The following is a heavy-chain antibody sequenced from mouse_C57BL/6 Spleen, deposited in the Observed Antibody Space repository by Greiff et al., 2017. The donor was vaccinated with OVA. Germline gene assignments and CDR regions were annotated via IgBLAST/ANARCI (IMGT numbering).Heavy chain of an antibody. Sequence: QVQLKESGAELMKPGASVKLSCKATGYTFTGYWIEWVKQRPGHGLEWIGEILPGSGSTNYNEKFKGKATFTADTSSNTAYMQLSSLTTEDSAIYYCAAIYYDYDGFAYWGQGTLVTVSA. D-gene: IGHD2-4*01. CDR2: ILPGSGST. CDR1: GYTFTGYW. CDR3: AAIYYDYDGFAY. J-gene: IGHJ3*01. V-gene: IGHV1-9*01.